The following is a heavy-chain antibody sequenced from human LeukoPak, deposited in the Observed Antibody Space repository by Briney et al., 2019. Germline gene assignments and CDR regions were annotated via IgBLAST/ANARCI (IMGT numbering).Heavy chain of an antibody. CDR2: IYSGGGA. CDR1: GFTVTSKY. J-gene: IGHJ5*02. D-gene: IGHD3-10*02. CDR3: ARVFPPNWFDP. Sequence: GGSLTVSCAASGFTVTSKYMSCVRQAPGKGLEWVSIIYSGGGAYYADSVKGRFTISRDNSRNTLFLQMNSLRAEDTAMYYCARVFPPNWFDPWGQGTLVSVSS. V-gene: IGHV3-66*01.